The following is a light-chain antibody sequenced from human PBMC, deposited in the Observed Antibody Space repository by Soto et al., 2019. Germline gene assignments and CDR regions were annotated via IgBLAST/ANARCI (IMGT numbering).Light chain of an antibody. CDR2: GAS. CDR3: QQYNNSRPWT. J-gene: IGKJ1*01. CDR1: QSVSSN. Sequence: EIVMTQSPATLSVSPGERATLSCRASQSVSSNLAWYQQKPGQAPRLLIYGASTRATGIPARFSGSGSGTEFTLTTSSRQPEDFAVDYCQQYNNSRPWTFGQGTKVEIK. V-gene: IGKV3-15*01.